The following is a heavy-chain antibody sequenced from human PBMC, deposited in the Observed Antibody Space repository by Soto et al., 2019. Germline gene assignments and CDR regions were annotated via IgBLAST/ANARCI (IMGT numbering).Heavy chain of an antibody. V-gene: IGHV4-59*01. CDR2: IYYSGST. J-gene: IGHJ3*02. CDR3: ARLTYYYDSSGLDAFDI. Sequence: SETLSLTCTVSGGSISSYCWSWSRQPPGKGLEWIGYIYYSGSTNYNPSLKSRVTISVDTSKNQFSLKLSSVTAADTAVHYCARLTYYYDSSGLDAFDIWGQGTMVTVSS. D-gene: IGHD3-22*01. CDR1: GGSISSYC.